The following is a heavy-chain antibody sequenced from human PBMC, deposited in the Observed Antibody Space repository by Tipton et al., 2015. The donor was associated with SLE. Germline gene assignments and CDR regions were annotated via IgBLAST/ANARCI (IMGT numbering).Heavy chain of an antibody. D-gene: IGHD3-10*01. V-gene: IGHV4-59*12. CDR3: ARGTHYFGFFDS. Sequence: LRLSCTVSGDSISVYYWSWVRQPPGKALEWIGYIFYSGSTNCDASLKSRVTMSLDTSRNQFSLKLSSVTAADTAIYYCARGTHYFGFFDSWGQGTPVTVSS. J-gene: IGHJ4*02. CDR1: GDSISVYY. CDR2: IFYSGST.